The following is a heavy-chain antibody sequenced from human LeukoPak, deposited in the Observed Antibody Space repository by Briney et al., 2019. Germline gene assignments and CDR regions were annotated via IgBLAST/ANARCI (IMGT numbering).Heavy chain of an antibody. V-gene: IGHV3-30*18. CDR3: AKACSSAWYSIDY. D-gene: IGHD6-19*01. Sequence: GSLRLSCAASGFTFSSYGMHWVRQAPGKGLEWVAVISYDGGDRFYADSVKGRFTISRDNSNNTLYLQMNSLRAEDTAVYYCAKACSSAWYSIDYWGQGTLVTVSS. J-gene: IGHJ4*02. CDR2: ISYDGGDR. CDR1: GFTFSSYG.